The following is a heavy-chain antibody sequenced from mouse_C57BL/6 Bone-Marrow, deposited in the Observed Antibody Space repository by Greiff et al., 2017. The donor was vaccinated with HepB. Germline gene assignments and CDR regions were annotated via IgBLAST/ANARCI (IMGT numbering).Heavy chain of an antibody. CDR1: GFTFSSYA. Sequence: EVKVVESGGGLVKPGGSLKLSCAASGFTFSSYAMSWVRQTPEKRLEWVATISDGGSYTYYPDNVKGRFTISRDNAKNNLYLQMSHLKSEDTAMYYCARAYYYGFAYWGQGTLVTVSA. V-gene: IGHV5-4*03. CDR3: ARAYYYGFAY. J-gene: IGHJ3*01. CDR2: ISDGGSYT. D-gene: IGHD1-1*01.